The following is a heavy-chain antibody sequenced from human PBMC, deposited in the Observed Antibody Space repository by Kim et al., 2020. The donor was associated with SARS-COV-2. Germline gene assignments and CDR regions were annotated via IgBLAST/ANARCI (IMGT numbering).Heavy chain of an antibody. J-gene: IGHJ6*02. CDR2: INPSGGST. D-gene: IGHD3-3*01. Sequence: ASVKVSCKASGYTFTSYYMHWVRQAPGQGLEWMGIINPSGGSTSYAQKFQGRVTMTRDTSTSTVYMELSSLRSEDTAVYYCARAPNYDFWSGYSSYYYYGMDVWGQGTTVTVSS. CDR1: GYTFTSYY. V-gene: IGHV1-46*01. CDR3: ARAPNYDFWSGYSSYYYYGMDV.